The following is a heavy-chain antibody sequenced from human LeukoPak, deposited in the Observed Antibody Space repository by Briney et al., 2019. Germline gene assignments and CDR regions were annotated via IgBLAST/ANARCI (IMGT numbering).Heavy chain of an antibody. CDR1: GFTVSSNY. D-gene: IGHD3-22*01. V-gene: IGHV3-66*01. CDR2: IYSGGST. J-gene: IGHJ5*02. Sequence: PGGSLRLSCAASGFTVSSNYMSWVRQALGKGLEWVSVIYSGGSTYYADSVKGRFTISRDNSKNTLYLQMNSLRAEDTAVYYCASEYYYDSSGFSASWGQGTLVTVSS. CDR3: ASEYYYDSSGFSAS.